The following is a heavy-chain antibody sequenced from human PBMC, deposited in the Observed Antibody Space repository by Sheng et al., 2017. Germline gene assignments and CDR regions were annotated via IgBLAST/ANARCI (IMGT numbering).Heavy chain of an antibody. J-gene: IGHJ4*02. CDR1: GFTFSSYE. Sequence: ESGGGLVQPGGSLRLSCAASGFTFSSYEMNWVRQAPGKGLEWVSYISSSGSTIYYADSVKGRFTISRDNAKNSLYLQMNSLRAEDAAVYYCAREGKQWLETFDYWGQGTLVTVSS. V-gene: IGHV3-48*03. CDR2: ISSSGSTI. CDR3: AREGKQWLETFDY. D-gene: IGHD6-19*01.